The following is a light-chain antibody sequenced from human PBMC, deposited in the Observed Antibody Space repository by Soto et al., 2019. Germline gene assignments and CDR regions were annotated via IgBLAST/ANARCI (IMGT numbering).Light chain of an antibody. CDR2: ATS. Sequence: EIVLTQSPGTLSLSPGERATLSCRASQSVSSTYLAWYQQKPGQAPRLLIFATSNRATGIPDRFSGSGSGTDFTLTISRLEPEDFAVYYCQEYCGSPLYAFGQGTKLEIK. V-gene: IGKV3-20*01. J-gene: IGKJ2*01. CDR3: QEYCGSPLYA. CDR1: QSVSSTY.